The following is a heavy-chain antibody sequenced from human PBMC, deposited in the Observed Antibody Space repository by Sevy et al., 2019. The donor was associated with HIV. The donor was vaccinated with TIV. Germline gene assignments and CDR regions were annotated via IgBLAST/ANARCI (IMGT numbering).Heavy chain of an antibody. CDR1: GFTFRTYA. CDR2: MSGIGGDT. Sequence: GGSLRLSCAASGFTFRTYAMTWVRQAPGKGLEWVSVMSGIGGDTYYADSVKGRFTISRDNSNNTLYLQMNSLRAEDTAVYYCAKDLVSGIYYTGDFDYWGQGTLVTVSS. D-gene: IGHD3-10*01. J-gene: IGHJ4*02. V-gene: IGHV3-23*01. CDR3: AKDLVSGIYYTGDFDY.